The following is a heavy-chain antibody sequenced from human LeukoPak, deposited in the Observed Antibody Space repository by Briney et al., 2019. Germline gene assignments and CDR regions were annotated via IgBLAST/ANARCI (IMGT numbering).Heavy chain of an antibody. CDR3: VRGHGGY. V-gene: IGHV4-61*01. Sequence: SETLSLTCTVSGGSVSSSIYHWFWIRQPPGKGLEWIVFTYNGGSTYYNPSLKSRVTISVDMAKSQFSLKVMSVTAADTAVYYCVRGHGGYWGQGTLVTVSS. CDR2: TYNGGST. CDR1: GGSVSSSIYH. J-gene: IGHJ4*02.